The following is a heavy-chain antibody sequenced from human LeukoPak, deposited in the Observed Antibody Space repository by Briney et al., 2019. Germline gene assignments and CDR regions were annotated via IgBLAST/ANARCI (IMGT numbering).Heavy chain of an antibody. D-gene: IGHD3-22*01. Sequence: GGPLRLSCVASGFAFSDFGMHWVRQAPGKGLEWVAFIRYDDSYIYYTDSVKGRFTISRDNSKNTLYLQMNSLRAEDTAVYYCARDRRDSSGLDDYNWFDPWGQGTLVTVSS. V-gene: IGHV3-30*02. CDR1: GFAFSDFG. CDR3: ARDRRDSSGLDDYNWFDP. CDR2: IRYDDSYI. J-gene: IGHJ5*02.